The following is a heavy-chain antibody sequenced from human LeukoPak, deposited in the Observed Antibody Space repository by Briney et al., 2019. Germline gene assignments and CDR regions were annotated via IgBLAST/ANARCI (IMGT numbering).Heavy chain of an antibody. D-gene: IGHD3-22*01. CDR2: IWGSGGST. Sequence: PGGSLRLSCAASGFTFSSYAMSWVRQAPGKGLEWVSAIWGSGGSTYYADSVKGRFTISRDNSKNTLYLQMNSLRAEDTAVYYCAIGVGNYRYYFDSWGQGTLVTVSS. J-gene: IGHJ4*02. CDR3: AIGVGNYRYYFDS. CDR1: GFTFSSYA. V-gene: IGHV3-23*01.